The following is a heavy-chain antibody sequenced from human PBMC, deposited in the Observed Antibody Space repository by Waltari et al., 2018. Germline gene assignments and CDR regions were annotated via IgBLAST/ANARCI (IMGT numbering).Heavy chain of an antibody. CDR1: GGSISSSNW. Sequence: QVQLQESGPGLVKPSGTLSLTCAVSGGSISSSNWWSWVRQPPGKGLEWIGEIYHSGSTNYNPSLKSRVTISVDKSKNQFSLRLSSVTAADTAVYYCAGLVGMDSSGWPRDYWGQGTLVTVSS. CDR2: IYHSGST. V-gene: IGHV4-4*02. J-gene: IGHJ4*02. CDR3: AGLVGMDSSGWPRDY. D-gene: IGHD6-19*01.